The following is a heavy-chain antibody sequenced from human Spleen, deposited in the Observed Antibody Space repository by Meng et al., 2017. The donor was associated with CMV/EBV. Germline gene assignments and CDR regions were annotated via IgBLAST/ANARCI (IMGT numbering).Heavy chain of an antibody. Sequence: GGSLRLSCAASGFTVSSNYMSWVRHAPEKGLEWVSLITWDGSHRYYADSVKGRFIISRDNSKNSLYLQMNGLRTEDTAFYYCAKTYYSGSGNFDDAFAIWGRGTMVTVSS. J-gene: IGHJ3*02. CDR1: GFTVSSNY. V-gene: IGHV3-43*01. CDR3: AKTYYSGSGNFDDAFAI. CDR2: ITWDGSHR. D-gene: IGHD3-10*01.